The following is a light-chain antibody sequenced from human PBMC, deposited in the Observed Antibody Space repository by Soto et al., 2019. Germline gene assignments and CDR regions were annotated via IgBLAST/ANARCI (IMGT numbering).Light chain of an antibody. CDR2: DVT. Sequence: LTQPASVSESPGQSITISCTGTSSDVGNNNYVSWYQHNPGRAPKVMICDVTNRPSGVSNRFSGSKSGNTASLTISGLQAEDEADYYCSSFTGSSYVFGTGTKVTVL. CDR3: SSFTGSSYV. V-gene: IGLV2-14*03. J-gene: IGLJ1*01. CDR1: SSDVGNNNY.